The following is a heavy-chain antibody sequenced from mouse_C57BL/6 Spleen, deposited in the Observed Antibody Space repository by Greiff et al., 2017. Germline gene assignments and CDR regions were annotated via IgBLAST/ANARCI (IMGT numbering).Heavy chain of an antibody. V-gene: IGHV1-26*01. Sequence: EVQLQQSGPELVKPGASVKISCKASGYTFTDYYMNWVKQSHGKSLEWIGDINPNNGGTSYNQKFKGKATLTVDKSSSTAYMELRSLTSEDSAVYYCARRGIYYYGSSLDYWGQGTTLTVSS. J-gene: IGHJ2*01. D-gene: IGHD1-1*01. CDR3: ARRGIYYYGSSLDY. CDR1: GYTFTDYY. CDR2: INPNNGGT.